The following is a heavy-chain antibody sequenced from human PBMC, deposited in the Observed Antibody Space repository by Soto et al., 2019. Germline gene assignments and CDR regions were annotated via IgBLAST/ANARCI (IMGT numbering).Heavy chain of an antibody. Sequence: LSLTCAVYGGSFSGYYWTWIRQPPCKGLEWVAVIWYDGSNKYYEDSVKGRFTISRDNSKNTLYLQMNSLRAEDTAVYYCARVARVGYGEFLYWGQGILVTVSS. CDR1: GGSFSGYY. V-gene: IGHV3-33*08. CDR2: IWYDGSNK. D-gene: IGHD3-10*01. CDR3: ARVARVGYGEFLY. J-gene: IGHJ4*02.